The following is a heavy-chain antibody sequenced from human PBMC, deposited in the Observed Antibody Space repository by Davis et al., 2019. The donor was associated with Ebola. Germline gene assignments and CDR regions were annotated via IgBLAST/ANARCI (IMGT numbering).Heavy chain of an antibody. V-gene: IGHV3-74*01. J-gene: IGHJ4*02. CDR3: ARGLSGTYGFDY. D-gene: IGHD1-26*01. CDR2: IFYDESTT. CDR1: GFSFSAYW. Sequence: GESLKISCGSSGFSFSAYWIHWVRQVPGKGLVWVSRIFYDESTTNYADSVKGRFTISRDNAKTTLFLQMNSLRVDDTAVYYCARGLSGTYGFDYWGQGTLVTVSS.